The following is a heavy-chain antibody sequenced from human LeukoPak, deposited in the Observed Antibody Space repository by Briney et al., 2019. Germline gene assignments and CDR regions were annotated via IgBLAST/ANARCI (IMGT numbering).Heavy chain of an antibody. CDR3: ARGTYYYDSSGFDY. D-gene: IGHD3-22*01. CDR2: IGAAGDT. J-gene: IGHJ4*02. CDR1: GFTLSSYD. Sequence: GGSLRLSCAASGFTLSSYDMHWVRQATGKGLEWVSAIGAAGDTYYPGSVKGRFTISRENAKNSLYLQMNSLRAGDTAVYYCARGTYYYDSSGFDYWGQGTLVTVSS. V-gene: IGHV3-13*01.